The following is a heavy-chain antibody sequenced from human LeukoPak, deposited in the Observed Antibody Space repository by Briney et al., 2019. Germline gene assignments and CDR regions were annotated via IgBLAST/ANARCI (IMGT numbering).Heavy chain of an antibody. CDR3: ARGDYYDSNAYYFDY. V-gene: IGHV4-39*07. CDR1: GASISGTSYY. Sequence: SETLSLTCAVSGASISGTSYYWGWIRQPPGKGLEWIGNIYYSGSTYYNASLQSRVTISLDTSKNQFSLKLNSVTAADTAVYYCARGDYYDSNAYYFDYWGQGTLVTVSS. J-gene: IGHJ4*02. CDR2: IYYSGST. D-gene: IGHD3-22*01.